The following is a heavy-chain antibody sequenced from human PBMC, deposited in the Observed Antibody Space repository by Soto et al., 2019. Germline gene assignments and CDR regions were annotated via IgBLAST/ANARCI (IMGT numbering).Heavy chain of an antibody. J-gene: IGHJ4*02. V-gene: IGHV4-39*01. CDR2: IYYSGST. CDR3: ARSPVGSYYSGYEGVFDY. CDR1: GGSISSSSYY. D-gene: IGHD5-12*01. Sequence: QLQLQESGPGLVKPSETLSLTCTVSGGSISSSSYYWGWIRQPPGKGLEWIGSIYYSGSTYYNPSLKSRVTISVDTSKNQFYLKLSSVTAADTAVYYCARSPVGSYYSGYEGVFDYWGQGTLVTVSS.